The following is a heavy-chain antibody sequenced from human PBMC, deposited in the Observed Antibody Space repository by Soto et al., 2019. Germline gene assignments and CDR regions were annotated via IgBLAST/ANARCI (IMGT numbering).Heavy chain of an antibody. D-gene: IGHD2-21*01. CDR2: ISSSSSYT. J-gene: IGHJ4*02. Sequence: QVQLVESGGGLVKPGGSLRLSCAASGFTFSDYYMSWIRQAPGKGLEWVSYISSSSSYTNYADSVKGLFTISRDNAKNSLYLQMTSLRAEDTALYSCARAGTEIADYGYWCKGTLVTVSS. CDR1: GFTFSDYY. CDR3: ARAGTEIADYGY. V-gene: IGHV3-11*05.